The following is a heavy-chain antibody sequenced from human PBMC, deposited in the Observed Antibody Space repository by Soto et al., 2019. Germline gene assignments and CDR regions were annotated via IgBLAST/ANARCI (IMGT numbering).Heavy chain of an antibody. CDR2: ISGSGGST. J-gene: IGHJ4*02. CDR1: GFTFSSYA. Sequence: GGSLRLSRAASGFTFSSYAMSWVRQAPGKGLEWVSAISGSGGSTYYADSVKGRFTISRDNSKNTLYLQMNSLRAEDTAVYYCAKDCRTPDQGIAVAAYFDYWGQGTLVTVSS. V-gene: IGHV3-23*01. D-gene: IGHD6-19*01. CDR3: AKDCRTPDQGIAVAAYFDY.